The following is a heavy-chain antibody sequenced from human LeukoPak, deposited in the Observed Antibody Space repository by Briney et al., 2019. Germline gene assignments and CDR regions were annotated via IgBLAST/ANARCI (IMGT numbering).Heavy chain of an antibody. CDR2: INWNGGST. CDR3: ARDVRAYSSSSSAFDI. J-gene: IGHJ3*02. Sequence: GGSLRLSCAASGFTFDDYGMSWVRQAPGKGLEWVSGINWNGGSTGYADSVKGRFTISRDNAKNSLYLQMNSLREEDTAVYYCARDVRAYSSSSSAFDIWGQGTMVTASS. D-gene: IGHD6-6*01. V-gene: IGHV3-20*04. CDR1: GFTFDDYG.